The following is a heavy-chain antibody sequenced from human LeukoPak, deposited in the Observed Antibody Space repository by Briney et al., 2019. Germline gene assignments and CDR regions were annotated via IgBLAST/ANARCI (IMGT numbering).Heavy chain of an antibody. Sequence: GGSLRLSCAASGFTFDDYAMHWVRQAPGKGLEWVSGISWNSGSIGYADSVKGRFTISRDNAKNSLYLQMNSLRAEDTALYYCAKDRHGDYSPDCDYWGQGTLVTVSS. V-gene: IGHV3-9*01. CDR3: AKDRHGDYSPDCDY. CDR2: ISWNSGSI. J-gene: IGHJ4*02. D-gene: IGHD4-17*01. CDR1: GFTFDDYA.